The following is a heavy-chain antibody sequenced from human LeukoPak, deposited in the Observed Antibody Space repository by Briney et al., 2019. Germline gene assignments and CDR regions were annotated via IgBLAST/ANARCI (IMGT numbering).Heavy chain of an antibody. CDR2: IYYSGST. J-gene: IGHJ4*02. V-gene: IGHV4-59*08. Sequence: SETLSLTCTVSGGSISSYYWSWIRQPPGKGLEWIGYIYYSGSTNYNPSLKSRVTISVDTSKNQFSLKLSSVTAADTAVYYCARAMSDSSGPRYSDYWGQGTLVTVSS. D-gene: IGHD3-22*01. CDR3: ARAMSDSSGPRYSDY. CDR1: GGSISSYY.